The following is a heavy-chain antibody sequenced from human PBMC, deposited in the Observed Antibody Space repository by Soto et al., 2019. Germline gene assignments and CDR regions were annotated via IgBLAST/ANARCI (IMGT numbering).Heavy chain of an antibody. CDR1: GGSIGDYH. CDR3: GGHTVLSISNDHYYMDD. Sequence: SETLSLTCNVSGGSIGDYHWSWIRQSPEKGLEWIGYIYNGGSTKYSPYLQSRVTISIDKSKSQVSLRRSSVTAADTAVYFCGGHTVLSISNDHYYMDDWGKGTTVTVSS. V-gene: IGHV4-59*08. J-gene: IGHJ6*03. CDR2: IYNGGST. D-gene: IGHD2-21*01.